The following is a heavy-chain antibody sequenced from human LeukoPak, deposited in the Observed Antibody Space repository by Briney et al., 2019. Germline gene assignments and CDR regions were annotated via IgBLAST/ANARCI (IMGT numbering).Heavy chain of an antibody. CDR1: GGSIGSSHNY. CDR2: MYYSGST. J-gene: IGHJ6*03. V-gene: IGHV4-39*07. CDR3: ARELSDYYYYYYMDV. Sequence: SETLSLTCTVSGGSIGSSHNYWGWIRQPPGKGLEWIACMYYSGSTNYNPSLKSRVTISVDTSKNQFSLKLSSVTAADTAVYYCARELSDYYYYYYMDVWGKGTTVTISS.